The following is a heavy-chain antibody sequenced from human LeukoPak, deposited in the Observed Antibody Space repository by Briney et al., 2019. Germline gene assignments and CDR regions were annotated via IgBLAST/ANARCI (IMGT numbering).Heavy chain of an antibody. J-gene: IGHJ6*03. V-gene: IGHV3-30-3*01. D-gene: IGHD3-9*01. CDR3: AKADYDILTGYPYYYMDV. Sequence: GGSLRLSCAASGFTFSSYAMHWVRQAPGKGLEWVAVISYDGSNKYYADSVKGRFTISRDNSKNTLYLQMNSLRAEDTAVYYCAKADYDILTGYPYYYMDVWGKGTTVTVSS. CDR2: ISYDGSNK. CDR1: GFTFSSYA.